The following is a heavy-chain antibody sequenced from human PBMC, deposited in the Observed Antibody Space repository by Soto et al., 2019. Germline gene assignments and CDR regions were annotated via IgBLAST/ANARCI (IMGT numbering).Heavy chain of an antibody. CDR2: INHSGST. V-gene: IGHV4-34*01. D-gene: IGHD2-2*01. J-gene: IGHJ4*02. Sequence: SETLSLTCAVYGGSFSGYYWSWIRQPPGKGLEWIGEINHSGSTNYNPSLKSRVTISVDTSKNQFSLKLSSVTAADTAVYYCARLPTVVVPAAAFDYWGQGTLVTVSS. CDR1: GGSFSGYY. CDR3: ARLPTVVVPAAAFDY.